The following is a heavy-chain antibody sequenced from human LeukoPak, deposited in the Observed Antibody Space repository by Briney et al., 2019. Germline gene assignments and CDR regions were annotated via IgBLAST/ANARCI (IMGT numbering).Heavy chain of an antibody. V-gene: IGHV3-48*03. CDR2: ISSSGSNI. J-gene: IGHJ6*03. D-gene: IGHD6-19*01. CDR3: ASGLIAMAGKDYYMDV. CDR1: GFTFSSYE. Sequence: GGSLRLSCAASGFTFSSYEMNWVRQAPGKGLEWVSYISSSGSNIYYADSVKGRFTISRDNAKNSLYLQMNRLSPEDTAVYYCASGLIAMAGKDYYMDVWGKGTTVTISS.